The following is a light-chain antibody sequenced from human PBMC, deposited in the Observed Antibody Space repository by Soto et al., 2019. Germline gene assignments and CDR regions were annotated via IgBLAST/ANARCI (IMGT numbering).Light chain of an antibody. CDR1: SSDVGGYNF. CDR3: SSYTTSVTRVV. CDR2: GVS. V-gene: IGLV2-14*01. Sequence: QSALTQPASVSGSPGQSITISCTGTSSDVGGYNFVSWYQQHPGKAPKLMIYGVSNRPSGVSNRFSGSKSGNTASLTISGLQAEDEAAYYCSSYTTSVTRVVFGGGTKVTVL. J-gene: IGLJ2*01.